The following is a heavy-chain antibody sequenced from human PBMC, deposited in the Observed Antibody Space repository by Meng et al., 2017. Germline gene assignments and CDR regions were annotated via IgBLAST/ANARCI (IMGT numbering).Heavy chain of an antibody. V-gene: IGHV1-69*01. Sequence: QGQRVEAGGWGKKPGSSVTVAWKASGGSFSSYAISWVRQAPGQGLEWMGGIIPIFGTANYAQKFQGRVTITADESTSTAYMELSSLRSEDTAVYYCARVLRDGYNLGYWGQGTLVTVSS. CDR1: GGSFSSYA. CDR2: IIPIFGTA. CDR3: ARVLRDGYNLGY. D-gene: IGHD5-24*01. J-gene: IGHJ4*02.